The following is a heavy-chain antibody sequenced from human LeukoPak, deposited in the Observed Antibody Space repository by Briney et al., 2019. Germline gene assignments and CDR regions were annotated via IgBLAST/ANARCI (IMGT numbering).Heavy chain of an antibody. J-gene: IGHJ4*02. V-gene: IGHV5-51*01. CDR1: GYSFTSHW. D-gene: IGHD3-16*01. Sequence: GESLKISCKASGYSFTSHWIGWVRQMPGKGLEWMGIIYPGDSDTRYSPSFQGQVTISADKSISTAYLQWSSLRASDTAMFYCARHPWGIKVADYWGQGTLVTVSS. CDR3: ARHPWGIKVADY. CDR2: IYPGDSDT.